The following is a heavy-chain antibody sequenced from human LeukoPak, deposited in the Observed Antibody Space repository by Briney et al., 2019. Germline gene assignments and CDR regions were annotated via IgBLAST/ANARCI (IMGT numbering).Heavy chain of an antibody. CDR1: GGSISSGSYY. Sequence: SETLSLTCTVSGGSISSGSYYWSWIRQPAGKGLEWIGRIYTSGSTNYNPSLKSRVTISVDTSKNQFSLKLSSVTAADTAVYYCARRSVGAISNDAFDIWGQGTMVTVSS. CDR3: ARRSVGAISNDAFDI. J-gene: IGHJ3*02. CDR2: IYTSGST. D-gene: IGHD1-26*01. V-gene: IGHV4-61*02.